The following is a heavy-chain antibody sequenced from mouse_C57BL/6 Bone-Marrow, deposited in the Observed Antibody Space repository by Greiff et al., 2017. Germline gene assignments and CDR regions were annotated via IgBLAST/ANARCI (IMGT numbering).Heavy chain of an antibody. CDR1: GYTFTDYY. J-gene: IGHJ4*01. CDR2: INPYNGGT. D-gene: IGHD2-4*01. V-gene: IGHV1-19*01. CDR3: ARGADYPDAMDY. Sequence: VQLQQSGPVLVKPGASVKMSCKASGYTFTDYYMNWVQQSHGKSLEWIGVINPYNGGTSYNQKFKGQATLTVDKSSSTAYMELNSLTSEDSAVNYCARGADYPDAMDYWGQGTSVTVSS.